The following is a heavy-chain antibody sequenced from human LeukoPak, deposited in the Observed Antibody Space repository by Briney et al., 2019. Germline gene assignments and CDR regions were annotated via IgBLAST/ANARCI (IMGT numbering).Heavy chain of an antibody. CDR3: ASIRFPDDYGDYGAFDI. Sequence: GGSLRLSCAASGFTFSSYAMSWVRQAPGKGLEWVSAISGGGTTYYADSVKGRFTISRDNSKNTLYLQMNSLRAEDTAVYYCASIRFPDDYGDYGAFDIWGQGTMVTVSS. CDR1: GFTFSSYA. V-gene: IGHV3-23*01. D-gene: IGHD4-17*01. J-gene: IGHJ3*02. CDR2: ISGGGTT.